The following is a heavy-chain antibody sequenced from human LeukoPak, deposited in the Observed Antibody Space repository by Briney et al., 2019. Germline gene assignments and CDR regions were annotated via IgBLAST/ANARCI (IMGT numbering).Heavy chain of an antibody. Sequence: GGSLRLSCAASGFTFNNYAMNWVRQAPGKGLEWVSGISGFGGATNYADSVKGRFTISRDNSKNTVSLQVNSLRVEDTAIYYCAKTYRDYFDSWGLGTLVTVSS. CDR3: AKTYRDYFDS. CDR2: ISGFGGAT. CDR1: GFTFNNYA. D-gene: IGHD5-18*01. V-gene: IGHV3-23*01. J-gene: IGHJ4*02.